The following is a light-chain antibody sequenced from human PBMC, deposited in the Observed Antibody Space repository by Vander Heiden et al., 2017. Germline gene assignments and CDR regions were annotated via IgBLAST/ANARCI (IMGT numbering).Light chain of an antibody. V-gene: IGKV1-39*01. CDR3: QQSFTTPLT. J-gene: IGKJ4*01. CDR1: QYISNY. CDR2: AAS. Sequence: DIQMTQSPSSLSASVGDRVTITCRASQYISNYLKWYQQKPEKAPKLLIYAASNLQSGVPSRFSGSGSGTDFTLTISSLQPEDFATYYCQQSFTTPLTFGGGTKVEIK.